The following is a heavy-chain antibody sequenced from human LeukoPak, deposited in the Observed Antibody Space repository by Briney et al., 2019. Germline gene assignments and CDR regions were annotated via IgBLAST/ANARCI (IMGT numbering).Heavy chain of an antibody. J-gene: IGHJ6*03. Sequence: SETLSLTCTVSGGSISSSSYYWGWIRQPPGKGLEWIGSIYYSGSTYYNPSLKSRVTISVDTSKNQFPLKLSSVTAADTAVYYCAREHGGYTPTGGYYYYYMDVWGKGTTVTISS. V-gene: IGHV4-39*06. CDR2: IYYSGST. CDR1: GGSISSSSYY. CDR3: AREHGGYTPTGGYYYYYMDV. D-gene: IGHD2-2*02.